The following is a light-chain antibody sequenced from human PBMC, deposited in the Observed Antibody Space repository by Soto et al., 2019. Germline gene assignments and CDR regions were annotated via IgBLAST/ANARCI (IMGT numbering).Light chain of an antibody. V-gene: IGLV2-14*01. CDR2: DVN. Sequence: QSALTQPASVSVSPGQSITISCTGTSSDVGGYNFVSWYQQHPDKAPKLMIYDVNNRPSGVSNRFSGTKSGNTASLTISGLQAEDEADYYCSSYTSISTYVFGTGTKLTVL. CDR1: SSDVGGYNF. J-gene: IGLJ1*01. CDR3: SSYTSISTYV.